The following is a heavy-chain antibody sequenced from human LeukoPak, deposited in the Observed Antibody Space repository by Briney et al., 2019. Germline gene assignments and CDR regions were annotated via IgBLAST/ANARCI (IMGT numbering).Heavy chain of an antibody. V-gene: IGHV4-61*01. CDR3: ARESGATDAFDI. CDR2: IYYSGST. J-gene: IGHJ3*02. D-gene: IGHD1-26*01. Sequence: SETLSLTCTVSDGSVSSGSYYWTWIRQPPGKGLEWIGYIYYSGSTNYNPSLKSRVTISVDTSKNQFSLKLSSVTAADTAVYYCARESGATDAFDIWGQGTMVTVSS. CDR1: DGSVSSGSYY.